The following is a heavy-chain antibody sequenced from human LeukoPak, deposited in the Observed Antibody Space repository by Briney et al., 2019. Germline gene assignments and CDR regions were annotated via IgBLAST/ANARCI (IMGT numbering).Heavy chain of an antibody. CDR3: ARAASTGQRTWFDP. CDR1: GFTFSSYS. D-gene: IGHD3-16*01. CDR2: ISSSSSTI. Sequence: GGSLRLSCAASGFTFSSYSMNWVRQAPGKGLEWVSYISSSSSTIYYADSVKGRFTISRDNDKNSLYLQMNSLRAEDTAVYYCARAASTGQRTWFDPWGQGTLVTVSS. V-gene: IGHV3-48*01. J-gene: IGHJ5*02.